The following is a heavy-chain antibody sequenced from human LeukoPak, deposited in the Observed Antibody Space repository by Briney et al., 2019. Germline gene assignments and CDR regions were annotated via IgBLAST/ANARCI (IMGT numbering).Heavy chain of an antibody. Sequence: GGSLRLSCAASGFTFSSSAMSWVRQAPGKGLEWVSNIGSGSGGSTYYADSVKGRFTISRDNSKNTLYLQMNSLRAEDTAVYYCAKSGYNRFDYWGQGTLVTVSS. CDR3: AKSGYNRFDY. D-gene: IGHD5-24*01. CDR1: GFTFSSSA. CDR2: IGSGSGGST. J-gene: IGHJ4*02. V-gene: IGHV3-23*01.